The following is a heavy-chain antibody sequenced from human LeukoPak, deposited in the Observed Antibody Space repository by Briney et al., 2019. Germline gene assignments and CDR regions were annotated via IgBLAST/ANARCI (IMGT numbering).Heavy chain of an antibody. D-gene: IGHD2/OR15-2a*01. CDR3: ARHLIGEAEAFDI. CDR1: GGSISSSSYY. V-gene: IGHV4-39*01. CDR2: IYYSGST. Sequence: PSETLSLTCTVSGGSISSSSYYWGWIRQPPGKGLEWIGSIYYSGSTYYNPSLKSRVTISVDTSKNQFSLKLSSVTAADTAVYYCARHLIGEAEAFDIWGQGTMVTVSS. J-gene: IGHJ3*02.